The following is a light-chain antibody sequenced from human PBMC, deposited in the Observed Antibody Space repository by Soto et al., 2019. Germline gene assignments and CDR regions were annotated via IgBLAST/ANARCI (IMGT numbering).Light chain of an antibody. CDR1: QSVSSRY. CDR2: GTF. J-gene: IGKJ1*01. Sequence: DIVLPPSPGTLSLSPGERSTLSCRASQSVSSRYVAWHQQKPGQGPRLLIFGTFNRATGTPDRFSGSGSGTDCTLTISRLEPEDFAVYYCQKWNNWPRKVGQGTKVAIK. CDR3: QKWNNWPRK. V-gene: IGKV3-20*01.